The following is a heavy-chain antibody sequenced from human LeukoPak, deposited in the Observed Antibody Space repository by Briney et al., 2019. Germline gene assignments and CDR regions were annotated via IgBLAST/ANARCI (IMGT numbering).Heavy chain of an antibody. V-gene: IGHV1-2*02. Sequence: ASVKVSCKSSEYTFTGYYIHWVRQAPGQGLEWMGWINPNSGGTNYAQKFQGRVTMTRDTSITTTYMELSRLTSDDSAVYFCATEARGLNRFDPWGQGTLVTVSS. CDR2: INPNSGGT. J-gene: IGHJ5*02. CDR3: ATEARGLNRFDP. D-gene: IGHD1-14*01. CDR1: EYTFTGYY.